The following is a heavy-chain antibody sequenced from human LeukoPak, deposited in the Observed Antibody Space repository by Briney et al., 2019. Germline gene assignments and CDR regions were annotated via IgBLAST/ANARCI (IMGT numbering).Heavy chain of an antibody. CDR2: INPSGGST. CDR1: GYTFTSYD. Sequence: ASVKVSCKASGYTFTSYDINWVRQAPGQGLEWMGIINPSGGSTSYAQKFQGRVTMTRDMSTSTVYMELGSLRSEDTAVYYCARDRDIVATIEVDYWGQGTLVTVSS. D-gene: IGHD5-12*01. CDR3: ARDRDIVATIEVDY. J-gene: IGHJ4*02. V-gene: IGHV1-46*01.